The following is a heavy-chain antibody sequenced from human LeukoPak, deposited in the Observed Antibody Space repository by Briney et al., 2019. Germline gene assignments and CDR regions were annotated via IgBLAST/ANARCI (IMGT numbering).Heavy chain of an antibody. V-gene: IGHV3-74*01. J-gene: IGHJ5*02. CDR2: ISPDGSTT. Sequence: GGSLRLSCAASGFTFSSYWMHWVRQAPGKGLVWVSRISPDGSTTGHADSAKGQFTISRDNSKNTLYLQMNSLRAEDTAVYYCAKDPLRYYDSSGYRNWFDPWGQGTLVTVSS. CDR3: AKDPLRYYDSSGYRNWFDP. CDR1: GFTFSSYW. D-gene: IGHD3-22*01.